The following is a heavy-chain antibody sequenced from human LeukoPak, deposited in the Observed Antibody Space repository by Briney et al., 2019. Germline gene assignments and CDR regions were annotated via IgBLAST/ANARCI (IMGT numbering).Heavy chain of an antibody. CDR1: GYTFTSYG. CDR2: ISAYNGNT. J-gene: IGHJ4*02. Sequence: ASVKVSCKASGYTFTSYGISWVRQAPGQGLEWTGWISAYNGNTNYAQKLQGRVTMTTDTSTSTAYMELRSLRSDDTAVYYCARARYYYDSSGYYFDYWGQGTLVTVSS. CDR3: ARARYYYDSSGYYFDY. V-gene: IGHV1-18*01. D-gene: IGHD3-22*01.